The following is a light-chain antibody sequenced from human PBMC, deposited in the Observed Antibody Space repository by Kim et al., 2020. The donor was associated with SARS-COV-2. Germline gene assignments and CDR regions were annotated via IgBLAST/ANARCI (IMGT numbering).Light chain of an antibody. CDR3: QQRSNWPPYT. Sequence: LSPGERATLSCRASQGVSRYLAWYQHKPGQAPRLLIYDASNRATGVPARFSGSGSGTDFTLTISRLEPEDFAVYYCQQRSNWPPYTFGQGTKLEI. J-gene: IGKJ2*01. CDR2: DAS. CDR1: QGVSRY. V-gene: IGKV3-11*01.